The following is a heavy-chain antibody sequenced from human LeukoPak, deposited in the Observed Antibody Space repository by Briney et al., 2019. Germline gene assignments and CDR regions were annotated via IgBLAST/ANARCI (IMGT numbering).Heavy chain of an antibody. J-gene: IGHJ4*02. CDR1: GYSISSGYY. D-gene: IGHD3-22*01. Sequence: SETLSLTCAVSGYSISSGYYWGWIRQPPGKGLEWLGSIYHSGSTYYNPSLKSRVTISVDTSKNQFSLKLSSVTAADTAVYYCARETSYYYDSSGYSLFDYWGQGTLVTVSP. CDR2: IYHSGST. V-gene: IGHV4-38-2*02. CDR3: ARETSYYYDSSGYSLFDY.